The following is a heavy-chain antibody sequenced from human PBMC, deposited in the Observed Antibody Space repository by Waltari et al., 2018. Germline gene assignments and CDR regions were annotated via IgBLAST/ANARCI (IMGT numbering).Heavy chain of an antibody. CDR1: GDSISSYS. V-gene: IGHV4-59*08. D-gene: IGHD5-12*01. CDR2: ISYTGST. CDR3: ARALVTTRIYFDY. Sequence: QVQLQESGPGLVKPSETLSLTCTVSGDSISSYSWSWIRQPPGKGLEWIGYISYTGSTNYNPSLKSRVTVSVDTSKNQFSRKLSSATAADTAVYYCARALVTTRIYFDYWGLGTLVTVSS. J-gene: IGHJ4*02.